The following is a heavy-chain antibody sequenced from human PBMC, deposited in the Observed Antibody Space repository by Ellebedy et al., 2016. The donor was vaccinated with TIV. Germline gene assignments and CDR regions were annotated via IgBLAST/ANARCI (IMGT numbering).Heavy chain of an antibody. J-gene: IGHJ3*02. CDR2: MNQDGSAK. Sequence: GGSLRLSCAASGFTFNSYWMTWVRQAPGKGLEWVANMNQDGSAKYYVDSMRGRFTISRENAKNSLYLQMNSLRGEDTAVYYCATDGSYGDYRSPTHAFVMWGRGTLVTVSS. D-gene: IGHD3-16*01. CDR3: ATDGSYGDYRSPTHAFVM. CDR1: GFTFNSYW. V-gene: IGHV3-7*01.